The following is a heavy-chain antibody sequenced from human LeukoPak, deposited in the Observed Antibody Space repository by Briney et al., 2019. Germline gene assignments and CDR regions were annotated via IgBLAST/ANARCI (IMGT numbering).Heavy chain of an antibody. J-gene: IGHJ4*02. CDR3: ARGVGYCSSTSCSYYFDY. V-gene: IGHV3-21*01. CDR2: ISSSSSYI. D-gene: IGHD2-2*01. Sequence: GGSLRLSCAASGFTFSSYSMNWVRQAPGKGLEWVSSISSSSSYIYYADSVKGRFTISRDNSKNTLYLQMNSLRAEDTAVYYCARGVGYCSSTSCSYYFDYWGQGTLVTVSS. CDR1: GFTFSSYS.